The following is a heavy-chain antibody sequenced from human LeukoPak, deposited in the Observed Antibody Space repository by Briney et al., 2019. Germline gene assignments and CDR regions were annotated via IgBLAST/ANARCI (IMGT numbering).Heavy chain of an antibody. Sequence: SETLSLTCTISGGSISSYYWSWIRQPPGKGLEWIGYIYYSGSTNYNPSLKSRVTISVDTSKNQFSLKLSSVTAADTAVYYCARQSPYSSGWYSYYYYGMDVWGQGTTVTVSS. J-gene: IGHJ6*02. V-gene: IGHV4-59*08. D-gene: IGHD6-19*01. CDR1: GGSISSYY. CDR3: ARQSPYSSGWYSYYYYGMDV. CDR2: IYYSGST.